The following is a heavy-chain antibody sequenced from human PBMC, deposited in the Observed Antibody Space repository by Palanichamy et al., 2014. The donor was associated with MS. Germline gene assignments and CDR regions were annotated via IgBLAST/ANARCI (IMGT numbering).Heavy chain of an antibody. D-gene: IGHD6-13*01. V-gene: IGHV4-59*01. Sequence: QVQLQESGPGLVKPSETLSLTCTVSGGSISSYYWSWIRQPPGKGLEWIGYIYYSGSTNYNPSLKSRVTISVDTSKNQFSLKLSSVTAADTAVYYCARGIIAANWFDPWGQGTLVTVSS. CDR2: IYYSGST. CDR1: GGSISSYY. J-gene: IGHJ5*02. CDR3: ARGIIAANWFDP.